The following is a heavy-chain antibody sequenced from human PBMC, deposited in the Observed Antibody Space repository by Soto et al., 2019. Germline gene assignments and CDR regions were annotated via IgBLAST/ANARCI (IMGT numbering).Heavy chain of an antibody. CDR3: ARSPYDSSGYPQTLYYYYYGMDV. CDR1: GYSFTSYD. Sequence: SVKVSCKASGYSFTSYDITWVRQAPGQGLEWTGGIIPIFGTANYAQKFQGRVTITADESTSTAYMELSSLRSEDTAVYYCARSPYDSSGYPQTLYYYYYGMDVWGQGTTVTVSS. CDR2: IIPIFGTA. V-gene: IGHV1-69*13. J-gene: IGHJ6*02. D-gene: IGHD3-22*01.